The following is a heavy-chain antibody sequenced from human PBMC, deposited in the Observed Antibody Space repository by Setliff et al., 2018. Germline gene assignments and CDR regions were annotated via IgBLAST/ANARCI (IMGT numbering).Heavy chain of an antibody. CDR2: INHRGST. V-gene: IGHV4-34*01. J-gene: IGHJ4*02. Sequence: SETLSLTCAAYGGTLSDYYWTWIRQPPGKGLEWIGEINHRGSTNYNPSLKRRATISIDTSKDQFSLKLISMSAADTAVYCCARGRNIAARLLDSWGQGALVTVSS. CDR1: GGTLSDYY. CDR3: ARGRNIAARLLDS. D-gene: IGHD6-6*01.